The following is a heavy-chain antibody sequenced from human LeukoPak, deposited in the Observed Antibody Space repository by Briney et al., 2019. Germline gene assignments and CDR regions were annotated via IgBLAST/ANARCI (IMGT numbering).Heavy chain of an antibody. V-gene: IGHV3-53*01. CDR2: IYSGSST. CDR1: GFTVSSNY. D-gene: IGHD3-22*01. J-gene: IGHJ4*02. Sequence: PGGSLRLSCAASGFTVSSNYMSWVRQAPGKGLEWVSVIYSGSSTYYADSVKGRFTISRDNSKNTLYLQMNSLRAEDTAVYYCARVSRGPHPYYYDSSGDMDYWGQGTLVTVSS. CDR3: ARVSRGPHPYYYDSSGDMDY.